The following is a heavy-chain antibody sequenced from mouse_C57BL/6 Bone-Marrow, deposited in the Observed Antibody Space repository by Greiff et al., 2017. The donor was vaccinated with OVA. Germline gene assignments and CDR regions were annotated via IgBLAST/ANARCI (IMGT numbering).Heavy chain of an antibody. CDR3: ASHYGSSCSFDY. V-gene: IGHV5-17*01. J-gene: IGHJ2*01. Sequence: EVMLVESGGGLVKPGGSLKLSCAASGFTFSDYGMHWVRQAPEKGLEWVAYISSGSSTIYYADTVKGRFTISRDNAKNTLFLQRTSLRSEDTAMYYCASHYGSSCSFDYWGQGTTLTVSS. CDR1: GFTFSDYG. D-gene: IGHD1-1*01. CDR2: ISSGSSTI.